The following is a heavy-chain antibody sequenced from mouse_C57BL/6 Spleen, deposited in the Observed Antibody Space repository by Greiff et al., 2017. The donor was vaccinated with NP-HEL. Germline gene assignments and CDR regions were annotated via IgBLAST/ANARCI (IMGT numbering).Heavy chain of an antibody. CDR1: GYTFTSYG. CDR2: IYPRSGNT. CDR3: ARAFYDYGSSYAMDY. D-gene: IGHD1-1*01. V-gene: IGHV1-81*01. J-gene: IGHJ4*01. Sequence: QVQLQQSGAELARPGASVKLSCKASGYTFTSYGISWVKQRTGQGLEWIGEIYPRSGNTYYNEKFKGKATLTADKSSSTAYMELRSLTSEDSAVYFCARAFYDYGSSYAMDYWGQGTSVTVSS.